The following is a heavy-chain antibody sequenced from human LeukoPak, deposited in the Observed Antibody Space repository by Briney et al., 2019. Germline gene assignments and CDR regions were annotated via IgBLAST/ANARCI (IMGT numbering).Heavy chain of an antibody. Sequence: GGSLRLSCAASGFTFSSYSINWVRQAPGKGLEWFSFITGSSSTIFYADSVKGRFTISRDNAKNLVYLQMNSLRDDDTAVYYCARARSGWYMDYWGQGTLVTVSS. CDR2: ITGSSSTI. D-gene: IGHD6-19*01. CDR3: ARARSGWYMDY. CDR1: GFTFSSYS. J-gene: IGHJ4*02. V-gene: IGHV3-48*02.